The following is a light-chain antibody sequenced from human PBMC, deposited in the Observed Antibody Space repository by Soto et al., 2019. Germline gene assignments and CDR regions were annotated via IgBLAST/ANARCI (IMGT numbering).Light chain of an antibody. CDR3: SSYAGSKNLI. Sequence: QSALTQPPSASGSPGQSVTISCTGTSSDIGEYNYVSWYQQHPDKAPKLMIFEVSKRPSGVPDRFSGSKSGNTASLTVSGLQAEDEGDYYCSSYAGSKNLIFGGGTKLTVL. J-gene: IGLJ2*01. V-gene: IGLV2-8*01. CDR1: SSDIGEYNY. CDR2: EVS.